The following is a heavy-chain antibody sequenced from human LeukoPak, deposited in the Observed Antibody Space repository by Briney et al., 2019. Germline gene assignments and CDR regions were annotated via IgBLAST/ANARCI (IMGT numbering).Heavy chain of an antibody. CDR3: AKEYSGSSYYFDY. CDR2: ISHDGSYN. Sequence: PGRSLSLSCAASGFTFSSYGMHWVRQAPGKGLEWVAVISHDGSYNYYADSVKGRFTISRDNSKNTLYLQVNSLRAEDTAVYYCAKEYSGSSYYFDYWGQGTLVTVSS. CDR1: GFTFSSYG. J-gene: IGHJ4*02. D-gene: IGHD1-26*01. V-gene: IGHV3-30*18.